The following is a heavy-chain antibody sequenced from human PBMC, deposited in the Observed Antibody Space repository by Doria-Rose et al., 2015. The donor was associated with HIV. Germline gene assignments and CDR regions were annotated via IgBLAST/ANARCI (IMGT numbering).Heavy chain of an antibody. J-gene: IGHJ4*02. CDR2: ISSSSEYI. CDR3: ARDHYDSGGYYRD. CDR1: GYTFSRSS. V-gene: IGHV3-21*03. D-gene: IGHD3-22*01. Sequence: KPVGSLRLSCAASGYTFSRSSMNWVRQAPGKGLEWVSSISSSSEYIYYVDSVQGRFTISRDNAKNSVYLQMNSLRTEDTAVYYCARDHYDSGGYYRDWGQGTRGTVSS.